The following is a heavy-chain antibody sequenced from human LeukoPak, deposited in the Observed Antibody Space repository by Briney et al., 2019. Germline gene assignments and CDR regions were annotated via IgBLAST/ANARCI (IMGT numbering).Heavy chain of an antibody. CDR2: ISYDGSNK. J-gene: IGHJ4*02. Sequence: GGSLRLSCGASGFTFSSYGMHWVRQAPGKGLEWVAVISYDGSNKYYADSAKGRFTISRDNSKNTLYLQMNSLRAEDTAVYYCAKDQGSGWYYFDYWGQGTLVTVSS. D-gene: IGHD6-19*01. CDR1: GFTFSSYG. V-gene: IGHV3-30*18. CDR3: AKDQGSGWYYFDY.